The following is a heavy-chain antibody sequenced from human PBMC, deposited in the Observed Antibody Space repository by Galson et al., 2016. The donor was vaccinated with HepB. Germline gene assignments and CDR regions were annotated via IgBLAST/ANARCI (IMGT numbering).Heavy chain of an antibody. V-gene: IGHV1-45*02. CDR2: ITPFNGNT. D-gene: IGHD5-24*01. J-gene: IGHJ3*02. CDR3: ASNLRDVYTFPPPGKDAFDI. Sequence: SVKVSCKASGYTFTCRYLHWVRQAPGQALEWMGWITPFNGNTIYAQKFQDRLTITRDRSMTTAYMELSSLRSEDTAMYYCASNLRDVYTFPPPGKDAFDIWGQGTMVTVSS. CDR1: GYTFTCRY.